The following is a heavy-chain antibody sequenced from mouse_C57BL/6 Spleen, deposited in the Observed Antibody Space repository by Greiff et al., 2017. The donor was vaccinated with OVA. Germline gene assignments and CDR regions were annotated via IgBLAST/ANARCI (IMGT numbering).Heavy chain of an antibody. D-gene: IGHD1-1*01. CDR1: GYTFTDYY. Sequence: EVQLQESGPVLVKPGASVKMSCKASGYTFTDYYMNWVKQSHGKSLEWIGVINPYNGGTSYNQKFKGKATLTVDKSSSTAYIELNSLTSEDSAVYYCARPYYGSSYYFDDWGQGTTLTVSS. CDR2: INPYNGGT. CDR3: ARPYYGSSYYFDD. J-gene: IGHJ2*01. V-gene: IGHV1-19*01.